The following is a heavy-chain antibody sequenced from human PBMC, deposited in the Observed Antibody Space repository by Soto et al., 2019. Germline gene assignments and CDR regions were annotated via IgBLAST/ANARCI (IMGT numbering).Heavy chain of an antibody. J-gene: IGHJ6*03. CDR1: GYTFTSYG. D-gene: IGHD3-10*01. Sequence: ASVKVSCKASGYTFTSYGISWVRQAPGQGLEWMGWISAYNGNTNYAQKLQGRVTMTTDTSTSTAYMELRSLRSDDAAVYYCARVSGIWFGEYYMDVWGKGTTVTVSS. CDR2: ISAYNGNT. V-gene: IGHV1-18*01. CDR3: ARVSGIWFGEYYMDV.